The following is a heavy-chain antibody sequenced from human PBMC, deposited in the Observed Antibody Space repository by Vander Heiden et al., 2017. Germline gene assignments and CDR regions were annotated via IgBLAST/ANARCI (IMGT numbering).Heavy chain of an antibody. CDR3: ARIRIDVLRFLGPRRFCLDY. V-gene: IGHV2-26*01. CDR2: IFSNDEK. CDR1: GLPLSNARMG. J-gene: IGHJ4*02. D-gene: IGHD3-3*01. Sequence: QVTLKESGPVLVKPTETLTLTSTVSGLPLSNARMGVSWNRQPPGKALEWLAHIFSNDEKSSSKSLKSRLTISKETSKSQVVLTMTNMDPVDTATYYCARIRIDVLRFLGPRRFCLDYWGQGTLVTVSS.